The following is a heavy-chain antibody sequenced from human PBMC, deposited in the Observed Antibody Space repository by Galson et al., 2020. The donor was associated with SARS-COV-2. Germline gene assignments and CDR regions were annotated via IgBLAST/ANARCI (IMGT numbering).Heavy chain of an antibody. CDR1: GYTFTRYY. D-gene: IGHD3-3*01. Sequence: ASVTVSCKASGYTFTRYYLHWVRQAPGQGLEWMGIINPTGGSTKYAQKFQGRVTMTRDTSTSTVYMELSSLRSEDTAVYYCARENDSHYDFWSGYTGYDDYYMDVWGKGTTVTVSS. V-gene: IGHV1-46*01. J-gene: IGHJ6*03. CDR3: ARENDSHYDFWSGYTGYDDYYMDV. CDR2: INPTGGST.